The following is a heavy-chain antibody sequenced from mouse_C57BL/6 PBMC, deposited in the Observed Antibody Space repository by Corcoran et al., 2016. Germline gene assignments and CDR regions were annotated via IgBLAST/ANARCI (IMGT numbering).Heavy chain of an antibody. Sequence: EVQLPQSGPELVKPGASVKISCKASGYTFTSYYMNWVTQSHGKSLEWIGDINPNNGGTSYNQKFKGKATLTVDKSSSTAYMELRSLTSEDSAVYYWSSPMVTTGAMDYGGQGTSVTVSS. D-gene: IGHD2-2*01. V-gene: IGHV1-26*01. J-gene: IGHJ4*01. CDR3: SSPMVTTGAMDY. CDR2: INPNNGGT. CDR1: GYTFTSYY.